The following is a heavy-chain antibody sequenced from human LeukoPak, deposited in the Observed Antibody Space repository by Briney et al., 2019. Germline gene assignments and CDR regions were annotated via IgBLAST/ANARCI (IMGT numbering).Heavy chain of an antibody. V-gene: IGHV1-2*06. CDR3: ARDPAWLRGFSRSPNFDY. CDR1: GYTFTGYY. J-gene: IGHJ4*02. Sequence: GASVKASCKASGYTFTGYYMHWVRQAPGQGLEWMGRINPNSGGTNYAQKFQGRVTMTRDTSISTAYMELSRLRSDDTAVYYCARDPAWLRGFSRSPNFDYWGQGTLVTVSS. D-gene: IGHD5-12*01. CDR2: INPNSGGT.